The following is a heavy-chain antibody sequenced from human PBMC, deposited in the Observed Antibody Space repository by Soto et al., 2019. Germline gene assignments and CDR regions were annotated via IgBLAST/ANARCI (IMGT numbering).Heavy chain of an antibody. D-gene: IGHD4-17*01. CDR2: ISYDGSNK. CDR1: GFTFSSYG. J-gene: IGHJ2*01. CDR3: AKITTVRYFDL. V-gene: IGHV3-30*18. Sequence: GGSLRLSCAASGFTFSSYGMHWVRQAPGKGLEWVAVISYDGSNKYYADSVKGRFTISRDNSKNTLYLQMNSLRAEDTAVYYCAKITTVRYFDLWGRGTLVTVSS.